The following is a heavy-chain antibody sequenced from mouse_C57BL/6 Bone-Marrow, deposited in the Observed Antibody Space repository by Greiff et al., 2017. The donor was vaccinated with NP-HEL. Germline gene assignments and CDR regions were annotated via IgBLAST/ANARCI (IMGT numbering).Heavy chain of an antibody. CDR2: INPGSGGT. CDR1: GYAFTNYL. Sequence: QVQLKQSGAELVRPGTSVKVSCKASGYAFTNYLIEWVKQRPGQGLEWIGVINPGSGGTNYNEKFKGKATLTADKSSSTAYMQLSSLTSEDSAVYFCARSCFYYYGSRYYFDYWGQGTTLTVSS. V-gene: IGHV1-54*01. CDR3: ARSCFYYYGSRYYFDY. D-gene: IGHD1-1*01. J-gene: IGHJ2*01.